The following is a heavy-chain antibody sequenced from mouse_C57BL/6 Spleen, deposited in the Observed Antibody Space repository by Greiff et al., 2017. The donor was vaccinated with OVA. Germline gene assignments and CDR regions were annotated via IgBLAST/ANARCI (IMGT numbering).Heavy chain of an antibody. D-gene: IGHD2-1*01. CDR2: IYPGSGST. V-gene: IGHV1-55*01. Sequence: QVQLQQPGAELVKPGASVKMSCKASGYTFTSYWTTWVKQRPGQGLEWIGDIYPGSGSTNYNEKFKSKATLTVDTSSSTAYMQLSSLTSEDSAVYYCARSRTGYYGNLYYFDYWGQGTTLTVSS. J-gene: IGHJ2*01. CDR3: ARSRTGYYGNLYYFDY. CDR1: GYTFTSYW.